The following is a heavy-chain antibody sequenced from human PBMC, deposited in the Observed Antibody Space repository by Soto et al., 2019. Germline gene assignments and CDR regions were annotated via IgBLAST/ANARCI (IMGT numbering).Heavy chain of an antibody. J-gene: IGHJ4*02. V-gene: IGHV4-31*03. CDR2: IYYSGST. CDR3: ARAPPYYYDSSGVPLGFDY. D-gene: IGHD3-22*01. CDR1: GGSISSGVYY. Sequence: SETLSLTCTVSGGSISSGVYYWSWIRQHPGKGLEWIGYIYYSGSTYYNPSLKSRVTISVDTSKNQFSLKLSSVTAADTAVYYCARAPPYYYDSSGVPLGFDYWGQGTLVTVSS.